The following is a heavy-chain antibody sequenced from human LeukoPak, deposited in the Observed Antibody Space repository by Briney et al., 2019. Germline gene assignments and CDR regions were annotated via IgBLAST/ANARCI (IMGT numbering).Heavy chain of an antibody. CDR1: GGSVSSGSYY. Sequence: SETLSLTCTVSGGSVSSGSYYWSWIRQPPGTGLEWIGYIYYSGSTNYNPSLKSRVTISVDTSKNQFSLKLSSVTAADTAVYYCARVRDGDYLDYWGQGTLVTVSS. CDR2: IYYSGST. J-gene: IGHJ4*02. V-gene: IGHV4-61*01. D-gene: IGHD5-24*01. CDR3: ARVRDGDYLDY.